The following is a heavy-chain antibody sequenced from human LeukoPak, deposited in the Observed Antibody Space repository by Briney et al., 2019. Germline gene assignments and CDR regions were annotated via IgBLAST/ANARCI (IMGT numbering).Heavy chain of an antibody. Sequence: KPSETLSLTCAVYGGSFSGYYWSWIRQPPGKGLEWIGYIYYSGSTNYNPSLKSRVTISVDTSKNQFSLKLSSVTAADTAVYYCARHDYGDYSCIDPWGQGTLVTVSS. CDR2: IYYSGST. J-gene: IGHJ5*02. CDR3: ARHDYGDYSCIDP. CDR1: GGSFSGYY. V-gene: IGHV4-59*01. D-gene: IGHD4-17*01.